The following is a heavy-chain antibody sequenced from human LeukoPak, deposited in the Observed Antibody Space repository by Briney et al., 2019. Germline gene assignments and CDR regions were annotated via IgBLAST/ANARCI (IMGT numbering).Heavy chain of an antibody. V-gene: IGHV1-24*01. CDR1: GYTLTELS. J-gene: IGHJ4*02. CDR2: FDPEDGET. D-gene: IGHD1-1*01. Sequence: ASVTVSCKVSGYTLTELSMHWVRQAPGKGLEWMGGFDPEDGETIYAQKFQGRVTMTEDTSTDTAYMELSSLRSEDTAVYYCATDITGTRDFDYWGQGTLVTVSS. CDR3: ATDITGTRDFDY.